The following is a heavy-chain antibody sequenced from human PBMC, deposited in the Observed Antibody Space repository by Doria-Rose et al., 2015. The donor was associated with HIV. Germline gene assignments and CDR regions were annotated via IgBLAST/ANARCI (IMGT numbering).Heavy chain of an antibody. CDR3: ARIKSSRWYHKYYFDF. CDR2: CFSDDER. V-gene: IGHV2-26*01. CDR1: GVSLSSPGMG. J-gene: IGHJ4*02. D-gene: IGHD6-13*01. Sequence: QVTLKESGPVLVKPTETLTLTCTVSGVSLSSPGMGVSWIRQPPGKALEWLANCFSDDERSYKTSLKSRLTIAGGTSKSQVVLTMTDMDLVDTATYYCARIKSSRWYHKYYFDFWGQGTLVIVSA.